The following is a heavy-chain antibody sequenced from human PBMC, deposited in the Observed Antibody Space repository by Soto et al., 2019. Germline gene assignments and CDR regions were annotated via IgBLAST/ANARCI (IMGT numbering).Heavy chain of an antibody. CDR1: GGSISSSSYY. Sequence: QLQLQESGPGLVKPSETLSLTCTVSGGSISSSSYYWGWIRQPPGKGLEWIGSIYYSGSTYYNPSLKSRVTISVDTSKNQFSLKLSSVTAADTAVYYCASQPGGTADYGDYALPPWGFCDIWGQGTMVTVSS. J-gene: IGHJ3*02. D-gene: IGHD4-17*01. V-gene: IGHV4-39*01. CDR3: ASQPGGTADYGDYALPPWGFCDI. CDR2: IYYSGST.